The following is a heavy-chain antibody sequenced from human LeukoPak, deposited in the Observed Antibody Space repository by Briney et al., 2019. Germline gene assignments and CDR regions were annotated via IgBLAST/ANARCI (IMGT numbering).Heavy chain of an antibody. CDR2: IYPGDSDT. Sequence: GESLKISCKGSGYSFTSYWIGWVRQMPGKGLEWMGIIYPGDSDTRYSPSFQGLVTISADKSINTAYLQWSSLKASDTAMYYCARLFYYDSSGYPYAFDIWGQGTMVTVSS. V-gene: IGHV5-51*01. CDR1: GYSFTSYW. CDR3: ARLFYYDSSGYPYAFDI. D-gene: IGHD3-22*01. J-gene: IGHJ3*02.